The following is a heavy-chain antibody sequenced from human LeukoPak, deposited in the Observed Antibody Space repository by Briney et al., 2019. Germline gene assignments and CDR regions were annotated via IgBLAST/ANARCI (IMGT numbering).Heavy chain of an antibody. D-gene: IGHD5-12*01. CDR3: AQSPKIVTTPRFDY. CDR2: ISGSFGST. J-gene: IGHJ4*02. Sequence: PGGSLRLSCAASGFTFSSYAMSWVRQAPGKGLEWVSTISGSFGSTYYADSVEGRFTISRDNSKNIMSLQLNSLRAEDTAVYYCAQSPKIVTTPRFDYWGQGTLVTVSS. CDR1: GFTFSSYA. V-gene: IGHV3-23*01.